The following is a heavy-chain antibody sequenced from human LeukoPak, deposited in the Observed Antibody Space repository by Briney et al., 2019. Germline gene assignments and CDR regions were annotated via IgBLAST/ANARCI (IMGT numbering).Heavy chain of an antibody. CDR1: GGSISSGGYY. V-gene: IGHV4-31*03. CDR2: IYSSGTT. Sequence: PSQTLSLTCTVSGGSISSGGYYWSWIRQHPGKGLEWIGYIYSSGTTNYNPSLKSRVTISLVTSKNQFSLNVSSVTAADSAVYFCGRLSRGGQHLRYCYYYMDVWGKGTTVFVSS. J-gene: IGHJ6*03. CDR3: GRLSRGGQHLRYCYYYMDV. D-gene: IGHD6-13*01.